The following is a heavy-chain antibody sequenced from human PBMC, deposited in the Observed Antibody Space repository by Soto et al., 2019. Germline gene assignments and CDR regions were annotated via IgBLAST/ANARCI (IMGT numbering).Heavy chain of an antibody. CDR3: VRHWLATRELDY. Sequence: PGGSLRLSCAASGFTFSSYSMNWVRQAPGKGLEWVSSLSSSSGHIYYADSVKGRFTISRDNAKNSLYLQMNSLRAEDMAVYYCVRHWLATRELDYWGQGTLVTVSS. V-gene: IGHV3-21*01. CDR1: GFTFSSYS. D-gene: IGHD1-26*01. J-gene: IGHJ4*02. CDR2: LSSSSGHI.